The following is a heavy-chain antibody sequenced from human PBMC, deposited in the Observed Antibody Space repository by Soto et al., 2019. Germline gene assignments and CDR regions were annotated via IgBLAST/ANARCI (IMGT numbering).Heavy chain of an antibody. CDR2: MNPNSGNT. V-gene: IGHV1-8*01. CDR1: GYTFTSYD. Sequence: ASVKVSCKASGYTFTSYDINWVRQATGQGLEWMGWMNPNSGNTGYAQKFQGRVTMTRNTSISTAYMELSSLRSEDTAVYYCARVGGDYVYYYYGMDVWGQGTTVTVSS. D-gene: IGHD4-17*01. J-gene: IGHJ6*02. CDR3: ARVGGDYVYYYYGMDV.